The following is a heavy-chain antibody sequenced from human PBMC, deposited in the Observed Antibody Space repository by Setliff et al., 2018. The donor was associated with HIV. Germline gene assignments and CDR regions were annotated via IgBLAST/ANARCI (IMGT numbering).Heavy chain of an antibody. CDR1: GFTFGDYV. CDR2: VRSKTYGGTT. V-gene: IGHV3-49*04. Sequence: GGSLRLSCTASGFTFGDYVMSWVRQAPGKGLEWVGFVRSKTYGGTTEYAASVRGRFIISRDDSKSIAYLQMNSLKGEDTAVYFCARVVLVSDGDYYSYNGMDVWGQGTTVTVSS. D-gene: IGHD2-2*01. J-gene: IGHJ6*02. CDR3: ARVVLVSDGDYYSYNGMDV.